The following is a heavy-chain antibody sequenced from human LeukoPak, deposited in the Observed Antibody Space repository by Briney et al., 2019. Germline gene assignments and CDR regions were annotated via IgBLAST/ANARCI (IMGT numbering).Heavy chain of an antibody. CDR2: TSYDGSDS. CDR3: AREGFYSSVWYYFDL. V-gene: IGHV3-30-3*01. Sequence: GRSLRLSFTASGFTFSAYAMHWVRQAPGKGLEWVAMTSYDGSDSFFAESVRGRFTISRDNSRNTMYLEMNTLRSQDTAVYYCAREGFYSSVWYYFDLWGQGTLVTVSS. CDR1: GFTFSAYA. D-gene: IGHD6-19*01. J-gene: IGHJ4*02.